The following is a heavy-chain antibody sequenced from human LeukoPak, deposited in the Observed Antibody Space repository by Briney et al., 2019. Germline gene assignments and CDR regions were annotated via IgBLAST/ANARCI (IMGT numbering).Heavy chain of an antibody. V-gene: IGHV4-4*07. D-gene: IGHD3-9*01. CDR2: IYTSGST. CDR3: ASSYYDILTGHMEAFDI. Sequence: PSETLSLTYTVSGGSISSYYWSWIRQPAGKGLEWIGRIYTSGSTNYNPSLKSRVTMSVDTSKNQFSLKLSSVTAADTAVYYCASSYYDILTGHMEAFDIWGQGTMVTVSS. CDR1: GGSISSYY. J-gene: IGHJ3*02.